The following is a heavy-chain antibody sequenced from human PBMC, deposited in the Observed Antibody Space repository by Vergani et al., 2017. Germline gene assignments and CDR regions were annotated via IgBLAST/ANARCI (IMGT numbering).Heavy chain of an antibody. V-gene: IGHV1-46*02. CDR2: LNPTTGHT. J-gene: IGHJ5*02. D-gene: IGHD2-21*01. Sequence: VQLVQSGAEVRKPGASVTVSCTASGYIFKNYYIHWLRQAPGQAFEWMGILNPTTGHTTSAQKFMGRVYMTRDPSTDTSTGTVQMTLSSLRSEDTAVYYCARSIGYCASATCRAYYFDHWGQGTRVTVSS. CDR3: ARSIGYCASATCRAYYFDH. CDR1: GYIFKNYY.